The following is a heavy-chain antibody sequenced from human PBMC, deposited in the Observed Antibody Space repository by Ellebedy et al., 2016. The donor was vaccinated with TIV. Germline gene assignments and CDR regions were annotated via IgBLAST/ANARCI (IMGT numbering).Heavy chain of an antibody. D-gene: IGHD6-19*01. CDR3: ARDGVSWYSSGYADY. CDR1: GYTFTSYG. J-gene: IGHJ4*02. V-gene: IGHV1-69*04. Sequence: AASVKVSCKASGYTFTSYGISWVRQAPGQGLEWMGRIIPILGIANYAQKFQGRVTITADKSTSTAYMELSSLRSEDTAVYYCARDGVSWYSSGYADYWGQGTLVTVSS. CDR2: IIPILGIA.